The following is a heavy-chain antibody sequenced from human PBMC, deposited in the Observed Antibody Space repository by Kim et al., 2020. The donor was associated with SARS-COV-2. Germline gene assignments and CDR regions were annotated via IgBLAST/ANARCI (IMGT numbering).Heavy chain of an antibody. J-gene: IGHJ4*02. V-gene: IGHV5-51*01. Sequence: SDTRCSPTFQGQVTISADKSINTAYLQWTSLKASDTAMYYCASRGGAGFDYWGQGTLITVSS. D-gene: IGHD3-16*01. CDR2: SDT. CDR3: ASRGGAGFDY.